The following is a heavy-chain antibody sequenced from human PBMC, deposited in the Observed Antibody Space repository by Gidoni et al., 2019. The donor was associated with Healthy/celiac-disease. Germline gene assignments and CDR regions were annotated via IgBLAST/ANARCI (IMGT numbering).Heavy chain of an antibody. D-gene: IGHD6-13*01. CDR1: GGSISSYY. CDR3: ARGKEPDSSSWYYYYYYGMDV. Sequence: QVQLQESGPGLVKPSETLSLTCTVSGGSISSYYWSWIRQPPGKGLEWIGYIYYSGSTNYNPSLKSRVTISVDTSKNQFSLKLSSVTAADTAVYYCARGKEPDSSSWYYYYYYGMDVWGQGTTVTVSS. V-gene: IGHV4-59*01. J-gene: IGHJ6*02. CDR2: IYYSGST.